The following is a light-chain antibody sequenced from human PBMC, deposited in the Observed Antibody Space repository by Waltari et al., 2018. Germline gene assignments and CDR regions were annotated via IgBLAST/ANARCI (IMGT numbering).Light chain of an antibody. J-gene: IGKJ4*01. CDR2: GTS. CDR1: QSVTSIS. Sequence: CRASQSVTSISLTWYQQKLGQGPRLLIYGTSRRATGIPDRCSGSGSGTDFTLTIRRLEPEDFAVYYCQQYDGEVVTFGGGTKVEI. CDR3: QQYDGEVVT. V-gene: IGKV3-20*01.